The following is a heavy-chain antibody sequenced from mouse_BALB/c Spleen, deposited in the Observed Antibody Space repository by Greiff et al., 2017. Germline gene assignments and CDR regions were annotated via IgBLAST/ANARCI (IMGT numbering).Heavy chain of an antibody. V-gene: IGHV2-4-1*01. CDR2: IWSGGST. CDR3: ARNAGGYYGSSYDY. CDR1: GFSLTSYG. Sequence: VKLQESGPGLVQPSQSLSITCTVSGFSLTSYGVHWVRQSPGKGLEWLGVIWSGGSTDYNAAFISRLSISKDNSKSQVFFKMNSLQADDTAIYYCARNAGGYYGSSYDYWGQGTTLTVSS. D-gene: IGHD1-1*01. J-gene: IGHJ2*01.